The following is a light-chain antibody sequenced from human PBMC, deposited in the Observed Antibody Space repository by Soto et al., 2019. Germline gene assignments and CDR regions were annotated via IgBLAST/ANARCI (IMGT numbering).Light chain of an antibody. Sequence: QSALTQPPSVSGSPGQSVIISCTGTSSDVGIYNRVSWYQQPPGTAPKLMIYEVSNRPSGVPDRFSGSKSGNTASLTIFGLQAEDEADYYCSSFTSSTTWVFGGGTKLTVL. J-gene: IGLJ3*02. CDR1: SSDVGIYNR. V-gene: IGLV2-18*02. CDR3: SSFTSSTTWV. CDR2: EVS.